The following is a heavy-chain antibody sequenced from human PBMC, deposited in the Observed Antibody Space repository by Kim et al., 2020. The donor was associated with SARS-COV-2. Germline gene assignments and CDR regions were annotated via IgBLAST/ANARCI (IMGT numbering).Heavy chain of an antibody. CDR3: ARGPVRSGYYFGY. CDR1: GGSFSGYY. CDR2: INHSGST. J-gene: IGHJ4*02. D-gene: IGHD3-22*01. V-gene: IGHV4-34*01. Sequence: SETLSLTCAVYGGSFSGYYWSWIRQPPGKGLEWIGEINHSGSTNYNPSLKSRVTISVDTSKNQFSLKLSSVTAADTAVYYCARGPVRSGYYFGYWGQGTLVTVSS.